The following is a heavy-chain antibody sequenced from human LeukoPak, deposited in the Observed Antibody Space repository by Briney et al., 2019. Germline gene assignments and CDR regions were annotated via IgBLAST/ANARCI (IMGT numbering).Heavy chain of an antibody. CDR1: GFTFSSYA. D-gene: IGHD1-14*01. J-gene: IGHJ4*02. Sequence: HPGGSLRLSCAASGFTFSSYAMHWVRQAPGKGLEWVAVISYDGSNKYYADSVKGRFTISRDSSKNTLYLQMNSLRAEDTAVYYCATLNRPIDYWGQGTLVTVSS. CDR3: ATLNRPIDY. V-gene: IGHV3-30*01. CDR2: ISYDGSNK.